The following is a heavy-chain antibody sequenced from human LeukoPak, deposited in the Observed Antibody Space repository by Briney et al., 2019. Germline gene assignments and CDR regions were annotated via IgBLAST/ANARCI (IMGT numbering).Heavy chain of an antibody. CDR1: GFTFSTYG. Sequence: GGSLRLSCAASGFTFSTYGMHWVRQAPGKGLEWVAFIRYDGSNKYYADSVEGRFTISRDNSKNTLSLQMNSLRAEDTAVYYCVSGPLTAFDSWGQGTLVTVSS. V-gene: IGHV3-30*02. J-gene: IGHJ4*02. D-gene: IGHD7-27*01. CDR3: VSGPLTAFDS. CDR2: IRYDGSNK.